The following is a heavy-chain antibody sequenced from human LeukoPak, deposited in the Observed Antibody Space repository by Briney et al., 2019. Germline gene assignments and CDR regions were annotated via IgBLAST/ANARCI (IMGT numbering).Heavy chain of an antibody. D-gene: IGHD6-13*01. Sequence: VASGLSISGQWMNWIRQAPGQGLEWVANIKHDGSEEYYVDSVKGRFTVSRDDGRNSVSLQMNSVRAEDTAVYYCATYSSSWYGYWGQGTLVTVSS. CDR1: GLSISGQW. CDR2: IKHDGSEE. V-gene: IGHV3-7*03. CDR3: ATYSSSWYGY. J-gene: IGHJ4*02.